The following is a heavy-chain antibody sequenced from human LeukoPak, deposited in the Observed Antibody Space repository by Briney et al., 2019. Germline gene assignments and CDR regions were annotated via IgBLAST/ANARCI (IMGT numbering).Heavy chain of an antibody. CDR3: AKQYCSGGNCYSGDYFDY. Sequence: GGSLRLSCAASGFTFSSYGMHSVRQAPGKGLEWVAFIRYDGSNKYYADSVKGRFTISRDNSKTTLYLQMNRLRGEDTAVYSCAKQYCSGGNCYSGDYFDYWGQGTLVTVSS. CDR1: GFTFSSYG. D-gene: IGHD2-15*01. CDR2: IRYDGSNK. J-gene: IGHJ4*02. V-gene: IGHV3-30*02.